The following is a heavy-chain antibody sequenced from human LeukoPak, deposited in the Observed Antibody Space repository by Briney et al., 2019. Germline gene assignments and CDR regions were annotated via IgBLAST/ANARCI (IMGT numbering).Heavy chain of an antibody. CDR3: AKDLGGSYQYYFDY. Sequence: GGSLRLSCAASGFAFSSYGMHWVRQAPGKGLEWVAVIWYDGSNKYYADSVKGRFTISRDNSKNTLYLQMNSLRAEDTAVYYCAKDLGGSYQYYFDYWGQGTLVTVSS. CDR2: IWYDGSNK. J-gene: IGHJ4*02. CDR1: GFAFSSYG. V-gene: IGHV3-30*02. D-gene: IGHD1-26*01.